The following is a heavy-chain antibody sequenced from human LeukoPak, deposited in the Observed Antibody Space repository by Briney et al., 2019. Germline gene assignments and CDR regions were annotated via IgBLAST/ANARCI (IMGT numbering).Heavy chain of an antibody. D-gene: IGHD1-26*01. Sequence: SETLSLTCTVSGGSITDSFGSWIRQPAGKGVEWIGRIYSSGITNYSPSLKRRVTISVDKFKKKFSLNLTSVTAADTAVYFCASEQTTSGGRRLDYWGQGTLVIVSS. CDR3: ASEQTTSGGRRLDY. CDR2: IYSSGIT. J-gene: IGHJ4*02. CDR1: GGSITDSF. V-gene: IGHV4-4*07.